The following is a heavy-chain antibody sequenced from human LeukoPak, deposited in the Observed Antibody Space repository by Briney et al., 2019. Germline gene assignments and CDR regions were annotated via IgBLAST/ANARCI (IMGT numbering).Heavy chain of an antibody. J-gene: IGHJ3*02. D-gene: IGHD3-22*01. CDR1: GDSINTYY. Sequence: SETLSLTCSVSGDSINTYYWSWVRQSAGKGLEWIGYIYYSGSTNYNPSLKSRVTISVDTSKNQFSLKLTSVTAADTAVYYCARVGGITMIVVLVGDAFDIWGRGTMVTVSS. V-gene: IGHV4-59*01. CDR2: IYYSGST. CDR3: ARVGGITMIVVLVGDAFDI.